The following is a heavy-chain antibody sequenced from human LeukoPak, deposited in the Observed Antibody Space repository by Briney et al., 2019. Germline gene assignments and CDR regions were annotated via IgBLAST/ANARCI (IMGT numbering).Heavy chain of an antibody. CDR3: ARRAEGYCSGGSCYGSHFQH. V-gene: IGHV4-39*07. D-gene: IGHD2-15*01. CDR2: INHSGST. Sequence: SETLSLTCTVSGGSIRSSGYYWSWIRQPPGKGLEWIGEINHSGSTNYNPSLKSRVTISVDTSKSQFSLKLSSVTAADTAVYYCARRAEGYCSGGSCYGSHFQHWGQGTLVTVSS. CDR1: GGSIRSSGYY. J-gene: IGHJ1*01.